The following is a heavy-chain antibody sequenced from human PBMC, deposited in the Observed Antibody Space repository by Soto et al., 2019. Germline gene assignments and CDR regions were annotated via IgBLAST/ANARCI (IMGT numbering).Heavy chain of an antibody. CDR3: ARGGEVATNWYFDL. D-gene: IGHD5-12*01. Sequence: QVQLVESGGGVVQPGRSLRLSCAASGLIFSNYAMHWVRQAPGKGLEWVAVISYDGSSIYYAGSVKGRFTISRDNFKDTLYLQMNSLRGEDTAVYFCARGGEVATNWYFDLWGRDTLVTVSP. V-gene: IGHV3-30-3*01. CDR1: GLIFSNYA. J-gene: IGHJ2*01. CDR2: ISYDGSSI.